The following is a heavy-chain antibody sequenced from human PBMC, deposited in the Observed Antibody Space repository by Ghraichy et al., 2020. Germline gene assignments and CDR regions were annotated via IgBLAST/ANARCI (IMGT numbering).Heavy chain of an antibody. CDR2: ISTYNGNT. J-gene: IGHJ3*02. CDR3: ARESPSIVVVQHDAFDI. CDR1: GYTFTSYG. D-gene: IGHD3-22*01. V-gene: IGHV1-18*01. Sequence: ASVKVSCKASGYTFTSYGISWVRQAPGQGLEWMGWISTYNGNTNYAQRLQGRVTMTTDISTSTAYMELRSLTSDDTAIYYCARESPSIVVVQHDAFDIWGQGTMVTVSS.